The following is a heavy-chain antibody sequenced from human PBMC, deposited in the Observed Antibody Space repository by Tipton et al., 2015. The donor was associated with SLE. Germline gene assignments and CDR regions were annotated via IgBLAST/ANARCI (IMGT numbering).Heavy chain of an antibody. CDR3: AKDLSSSGWWGSHYYFMAV. J-gene: IGHJ6*03. V-gene: IGHV1-69*06. Sequence: QLVQSGAEVKKPGSSVKVSCKASGGTFSSYAISWVRQAPGQGLEWMGGIIPIFGTANYAQKFQGRVTITADKSTSTAYMELSSLRSEDTAVYYCAKDLSSSGWWGSHYYFMAVLVKGTTVTVSS. D-gene: IGHD6-19*01. CDR2: IIPIFGTA. CDR1: GGTFSSYA.